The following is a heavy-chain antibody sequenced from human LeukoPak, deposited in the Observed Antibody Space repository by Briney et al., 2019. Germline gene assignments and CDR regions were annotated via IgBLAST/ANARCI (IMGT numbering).Heavy chain of an antibody. J-gene: IGHJ4*02. D-gene: IGHD2-2*03. CDR1: GYTFTGYY. CDR3: ARSRFGYCSSTSCYRLFDY. CDR2: INPNSGGT. Sequence: APVKVSCKASGYTFTGYYMHWVRQAPGQGLEWMGWINPNSGGTNYAQKFQGRVTMTRDTSISTAYMELSRLRSDDTAVYYCARSRFGYCSSTSCYRLFDYWGQGTLVTVSS. V-gene: IGHV1-2*02.